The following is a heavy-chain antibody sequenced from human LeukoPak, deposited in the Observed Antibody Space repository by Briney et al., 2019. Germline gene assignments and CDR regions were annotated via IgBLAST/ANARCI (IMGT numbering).Heavy chain of an antibody. V-gene: IGHV3-23*01. CDR2: ISGSGGST. CDR3: AKAFFSQSLDRSQWYFDY. J-gene: IGHJ4*02. D-gene: IGHD2/OR15-2a*01. CDR1: GFTFSSYA. Sequence: GGSLRLSCAASGFTFSSYAMSWVRQAPGKGLEWVSAISGSGGSTYYADSVKGRFTISRDNSKNTLYLQMNSLRAEDTAVYYCAKAFFSQSLDRSQWYFDYWGQGTLVTVSS.